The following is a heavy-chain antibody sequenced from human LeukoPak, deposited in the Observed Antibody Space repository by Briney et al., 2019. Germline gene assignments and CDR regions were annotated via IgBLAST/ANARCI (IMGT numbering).Heavy chain of an antibody. CDR3: AKDLTGSAEVVTH. CDR2: ISGDGGDT. CDR1: GLTFDDYA. D-gene: IGHD2-21*02. Sequence: GGSLRLSCAASGLTFDDYAMHWVRQAPGKGLQWVSLISGDGGDTYYADSVKGRFTISRDNSKNSLYLEMNSLRPEDTALYYCAKDLTGSAEVVTHWGQGTLVIVSS. J-gene: IGHJ1*01. V-gene: IGHV3-43*02.